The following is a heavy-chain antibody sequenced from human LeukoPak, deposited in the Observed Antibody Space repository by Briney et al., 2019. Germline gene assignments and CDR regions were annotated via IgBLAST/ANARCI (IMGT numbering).Heavy chain of an antibody. Sequence: PGGSLRLSCAASGFTFSSYAMSWVRQAPGKGLEWVSTISGSAGSTYYADSVKGRFTISRDNSKNTLYLQMNSLRAEDTAVYYCAKDLSPSTSWYDRFPGFDYWGQGTLVTVSS. CDR3: AKDLSPSTSWYDRFPGFDY. D-gene: IGHD6-13*01. J-gene: IGHJ4*02. CDR2: ISGSAGST. V-gene: IGHV3-23*01. CDR1: GFTFSSYA.